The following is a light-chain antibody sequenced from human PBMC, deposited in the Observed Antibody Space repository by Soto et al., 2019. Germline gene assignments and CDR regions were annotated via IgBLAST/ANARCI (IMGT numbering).Light chain of an antibody. CDR3: SSYTSSSTEV. Sequence: LTQPASVSGSPGQSITISCTGTSSDVGGYNYVSWYQQHPGKAPKLMIYEVSNRPSGVSNRFSGSKSGNTASLTISGLQAEDEADYYCSSYTSSSTEVFGTGTKLTVL. CDR1: SSDVGGYNY. CDR2: EVS. J-gene: IGLJ1*01. V-gene: IGLV2-14*01.